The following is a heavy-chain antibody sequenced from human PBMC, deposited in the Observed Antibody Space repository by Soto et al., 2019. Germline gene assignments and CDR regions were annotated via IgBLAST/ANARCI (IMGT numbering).Heavy chain of an antibody. V-gene: IGHV1-3*01. J-gene: IGHJ4*02. D-gene: IGHD6-19*01. Sequence: ASVKVSCKASGGTFSSYAISWVRQAPGQRLEWMGWINASFGNTNYAQKFQGRVTITRDTSASTAYMELSSLRSEDTAVYYCARAVAVAADFDYWGQRTLVTSPQ. CDR1: GGTFSSYA. CDR2: INASFGNT. CDR3: ARAVAVAADFDY.